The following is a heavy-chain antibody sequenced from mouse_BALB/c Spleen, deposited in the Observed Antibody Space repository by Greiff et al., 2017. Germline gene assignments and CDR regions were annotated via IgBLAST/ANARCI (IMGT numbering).Heavy chain of an antibody. CDR2: SRNKANDYTT. CDR3: ARDAPLNGDAWFAY. CDR1: GFTFSDFY. D-gene: IGHD1-2*01. J-gene: IGHJ3*01. Sequence: EVNLVESGGGLVQPGGSLRLSCATSGFTFSDFYMEWVRQPPGKRLEWIAASRNKANDYTTEYSASVKGRFIVSRDTSQSILYLQMNALRAEDTAIYYCARDAPLNGDAWFAYWGQGTLVTVSA. V-gene: IGHV7-1*02.